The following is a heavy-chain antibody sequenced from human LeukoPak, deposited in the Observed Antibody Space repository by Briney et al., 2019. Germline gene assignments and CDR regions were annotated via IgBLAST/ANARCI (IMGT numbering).Heavy chain of an antibody. V-gene: IGHV3-33*01. CDR3: ARDHYGSGSDFDY. D-gene: IGHD3-10*01. J-gene: IGHJ4*02. Sequence: GGSLRLSCAASGFTFSNYGMHWVRQGPGKGLEWVALIWYDGSKKYYADSVKGRFTIYREHSKNTLYLQMNSLRVEDTAVYYCARDHYGSGSDFDYWGQGTLVTVSS. CDR1: GFTFSNYG. CDR2: IWYDGSKK.